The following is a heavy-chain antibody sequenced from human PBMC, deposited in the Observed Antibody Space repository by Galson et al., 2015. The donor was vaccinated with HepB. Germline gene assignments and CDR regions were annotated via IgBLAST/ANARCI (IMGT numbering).Heavy chain of an antibody. CDR3: ARVQRQQQERVFDY. J-gene: IGHJ4*02. D-gene: IGHD6-13*01. CDR1: GFTFSDYY. CDR2: ISSGGSTI. Sequence: SLRLSCAASGFTFSDYYMSWIRQAPGKGLEWVSYISSGGSTIYYADSVKGRFTISRDNAENSLYLQMNSLRDEDRAVYYCARVQRQQQERVFDYWGQGTLVTVSS. V-gene: IGHV3-11*01.